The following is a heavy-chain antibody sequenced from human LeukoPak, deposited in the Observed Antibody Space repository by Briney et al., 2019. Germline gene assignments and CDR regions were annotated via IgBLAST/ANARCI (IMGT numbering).Heavy chain of an antibody. Sequence: GGSLRLSCAASGFSFSTYAMNWVRQAPGKGLEWLAYIGSSGAPIYYADSVKGRFTISRDNSKNTLYLQMNSLRAEDTAVYYCAKDREYSSSSFFDYWGQGTLVTVSS. CDR3: AKDREYSSSSFFDY. J-gene: IGHJ4*02. CDR2: IGSSGAPI. V-gene: IGHV3-23*01. D-gene: IGHD6-6*01. CDR1: GFSFSTYA.